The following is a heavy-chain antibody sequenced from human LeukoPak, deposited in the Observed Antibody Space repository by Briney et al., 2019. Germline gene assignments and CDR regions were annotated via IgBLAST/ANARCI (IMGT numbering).Heavy chain of an antibody. CDR1: GYTFTGYA. CDR2: INAGNGNT. J-gene: IGHJ4*02. Sequence: ASVKVSCKASGYTFTGYAMHWVRQAPGQRLEWMGWINAGNGNTKYSQKFQGRVTITRDTSASTAYMELSSLRSEDTAVYYCARQYDYGDHFDYWGQGTLVTVSS. V-gene: IGHV1-3*01. CDR3: ARQYDYGDHFDY. D-gene: IGHD4-17*01.